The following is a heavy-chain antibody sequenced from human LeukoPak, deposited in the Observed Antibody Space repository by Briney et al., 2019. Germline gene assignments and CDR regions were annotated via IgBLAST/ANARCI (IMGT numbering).Heavy chain of an antibody. V-gene: IGHV4-34*01. CDR2: INHSGST. Sequence: SETLSLTCAVYGGSFSGYHWSWIRQPPGKGLEWIGEINHSGSTNYNPSLKSRVTISVDTSKNQFSLKLSSVTAADTAVYYCARGRGYSYSYWGQGTLVTVSS. CDR1: GGSFSGYH. J-gene: IGHJ4*02. D-gene: IGHD5-18*01. CDR3: ARGRGYSYSY.